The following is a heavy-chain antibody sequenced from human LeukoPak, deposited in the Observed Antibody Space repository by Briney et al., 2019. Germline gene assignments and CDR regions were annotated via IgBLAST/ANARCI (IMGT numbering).Heavy chain of an antibody. CDR2: ISSRSSYI. Sequence: GGSLRLSCAASGFTFSNYSMNWVRQAPGKGLEWVSSISSRSSYIYYADSVKGRFTISRDNAKNSLYLQMNSLRAEDTAVYYCARVVVVPAAIYAFDMWGQGTMVTVSS. D-gene: IGHD2-2*01. CDR3: ARVVVVPAAIYAFDM. V-gene: IGHV3-21*04. J-gene: IGHJ3*02. CDR1: GFTFSNYS.